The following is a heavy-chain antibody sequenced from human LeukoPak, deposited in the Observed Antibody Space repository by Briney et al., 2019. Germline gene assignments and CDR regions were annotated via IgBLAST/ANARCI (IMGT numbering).Heavy chain of an antibody. CDR2: ISYSGNT. J-gene: IGHJ4*02. Sequence: SETLSLTCTVSGGSISFYYWSWIRQPPGKGLEWIGYISYSGNTNYNPSLKSRVTISVDTSKNQFSLKLSSVTAADTAVYYCAREDSGPRRDYWGQGTLVTVSS. CDR3: AREDSGPRRDY. V-gene: IGHV4-59*12. CDR1: GGSISFYY. D-gene: IGHD5-12*01.